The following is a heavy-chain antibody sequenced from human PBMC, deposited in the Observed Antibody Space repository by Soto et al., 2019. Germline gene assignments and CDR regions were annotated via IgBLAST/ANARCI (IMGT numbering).Heavy chain of an antibody. V-gene: IGHV3-23*01. Sequence: GGSLRLSCAACGLTFSSHARRRVGEAQGKGLEWVSAISGSGGSTYYADSVKGRFTISRDNSKNTLYLQMNSLSAEDTAVYYSAKDVCSSSSCYAQYWGQRTLVTVPS. CDR3: AKDVCSSSSCYAQY. CDR2: ISGSGGST. CDR1: GLTFSSHA. J-gene: IGHJ4*02. D-gene: IGHD2-2*01.